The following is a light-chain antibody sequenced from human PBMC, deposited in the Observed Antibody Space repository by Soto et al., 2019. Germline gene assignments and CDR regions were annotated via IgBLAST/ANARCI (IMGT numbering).Light chain of an antibody. J-gene: IGKJ2*01. V-gene: IGKV3-20*01. CDR3: QQYGSSPPYT. CDR2: GAS. CDR1: QSVSSSY. Sequence: ESVLTQSPGTLSLSPGERATLSCRASQSVSSSYLAWYQQTPGQAPGLVLYGASSRAAGIPDTFSGSGSGKDFTLTISRLATEDFAVYYCQQYGSSPPYTFGQGTKLYIK.